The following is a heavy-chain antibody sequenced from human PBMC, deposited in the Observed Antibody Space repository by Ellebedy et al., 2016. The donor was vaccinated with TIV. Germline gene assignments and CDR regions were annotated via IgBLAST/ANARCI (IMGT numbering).Heavy chain of an antibody. CDR1: GFALSSNG. J-gene: IGHJ6*02. V-gene: IGHV3-23*01. Sequence: GESLKISCAASGFALSSNGMSWVRQAPGKGLEWVSGISGSGGSTYYADSVKGRFTISRDNSKNTLYLQMNSLRTEDTAVYYCAKDGYTSGWYAEFYYYGLDVWGQGTTVTVSS. CDR2: ISGSGGST. D-gene: IGHD6-19*01. CDR3: AKDGYTSGWYAEFYYYGLDV.